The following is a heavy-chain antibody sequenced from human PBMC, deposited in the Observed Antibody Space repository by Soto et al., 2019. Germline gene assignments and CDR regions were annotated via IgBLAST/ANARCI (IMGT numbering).Heavy chain of an antibody. Sequence: GASVKVSCKASGGTFSSYAISWVRQAPGQGLEWMGGIIPIFDKTNYAQKFQGRVTITGDESATIAYMELSSLRSEDTAVYYCARGVIGSWTDGFFVYWGPATLVTVS. D-gene: IGHD1-1*01. CDR2: IIPIFDKT. V-gene: IGHV1-69*13. CDR1: GGTFSSYA. J-gene: IGHJ4*02. CDR3: ARGVIGSWTDGFFVY.